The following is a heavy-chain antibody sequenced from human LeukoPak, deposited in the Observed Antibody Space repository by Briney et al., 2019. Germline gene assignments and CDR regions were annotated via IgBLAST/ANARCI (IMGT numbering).Heavy chain of an antibody. Sequence: GGSVTVSCKAAGYTFTSYYMHWVRQAPGQGLEWMGIINPSGGSTSYAQKFQGRVTMTRDTSTSTVYMELSSLRSEDTAVYYCARGHRRITMIVVVTPPAEYFQHWGQGTLVTVSS. CDR3: ARGHRRITMIVVVTPPAEYFQH. J-gene: IGHJ1*01. CDR2: INPSGGST. V-gene: IGHV1-46*01. CDR1: GYTFTSYY. D-gene: IGHD3-22*01.